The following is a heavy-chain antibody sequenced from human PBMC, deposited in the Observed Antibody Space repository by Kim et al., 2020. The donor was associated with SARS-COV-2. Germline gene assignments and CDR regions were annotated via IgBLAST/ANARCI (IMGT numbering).Heavy chain of an antibody. J-gene: IGHJ3*02. D-gene: IGHD3-16*01. Sequence: SETLSLTCTVSGGSISSGGYYWSWIRQHPGKGLEWIGYIYYSGSTYYNPSLKSGVTISVDTSKNQFSLKLSSVTAADTAVYYCARNVGVAKGAFDIWGQGTMVTVSS. CDR3: ARNVGVAKGAFDI. CDR1: GGSISSGGYY. CDR2: IYYSGST. V-gene: IGHV4-31*03.